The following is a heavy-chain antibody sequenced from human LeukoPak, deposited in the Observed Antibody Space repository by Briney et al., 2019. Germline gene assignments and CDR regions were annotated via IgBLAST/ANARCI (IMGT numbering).Heavy chain of an antibody. CDR1: GGSFSGYY. D-gene: IGHD3-3*01. V-gene: IGHV4-34*01. Sequence: SETLSLTCAVYGGSFSGYYWSWIRQPPGKGLEWIGEINHSGSTNYNPSLKSRVTISVDTSKNQFSLKLSSVTAADTAVYYCARHEVTIFGYDYWGQGTLVTVSS. J-gene: IGHJ4*02. CDR2: INHSGST. CDR3: ARHEVTIFGYDY.